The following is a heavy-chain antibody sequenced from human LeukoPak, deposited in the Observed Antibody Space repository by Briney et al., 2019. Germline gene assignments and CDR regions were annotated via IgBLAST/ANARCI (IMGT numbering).Heavy chain of an antibody. V-gene: IGHV3-11*04. D-gene: IGHD3-22*01. CDR2: ISSSGSTI. CDR3: AREMIPGDYYDSSGYYCLDY. Sequence: GGSLRLSCAASGFTFSDYYMSWIRQAPGKGLEWVSYISSSGSTIYYADSVKGRFTISRDNAKNSLYLQMNSLRAEDTAVYYCAREMIPGDYYDSSGYYCLDYWGQGTLVTVSS. CDR1: GFTFSDYY. J-gene: IGHJ4*02.